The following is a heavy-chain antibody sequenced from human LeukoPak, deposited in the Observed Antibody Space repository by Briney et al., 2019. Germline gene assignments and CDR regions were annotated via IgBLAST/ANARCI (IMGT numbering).Heavy chain of an antibody. V-gene: IGHV1-8*01. CDR1: EYTFTSYD. D-gene: IGHD3-16*02. CDR2: MNPNSGNT. CDR3: ARGRGYRPFDY. Sequence: ASVKVSCKASEYTFTSYDINWVRQATGQGLEWMGWMNPNSGNTGYAQKFQGRVTMTRNTSISTAYMERSSLRSEGTAVYYCARGRGYRPFDYWGQGTLVTVSS. J-gene: IGHJ4*02.